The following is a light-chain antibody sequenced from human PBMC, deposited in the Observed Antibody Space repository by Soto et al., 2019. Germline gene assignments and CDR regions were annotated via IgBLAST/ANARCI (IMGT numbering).Light chain of an antibody. CDR3: SSYTSSSTLWV. Sequence: QSVLTQPASVSGSPGQSITISCTGTSSDVGDYNHVSWYQQHPGKAPKLMIYEVSNRPSEVSNRFSGSKSGNTASLTISGLQADDWAQYSCSSYTSSSTLWVFGGGTKLTVL. CDR1: SSDVGDYNH. CDR2: EVS. V-gene: IGLV2-14*01. J-gene: IGLJ3*02.